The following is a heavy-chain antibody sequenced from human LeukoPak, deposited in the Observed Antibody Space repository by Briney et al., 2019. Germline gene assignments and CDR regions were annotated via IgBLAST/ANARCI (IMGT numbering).Heavy chain of an antibody. CDR2: IYYSGST. J-gene: IGHJ6*02. CDR3: ARDRGSGWYPPPLYYYYGMDV. D-gene: IGHD6-19*01. Sequence: SETLSLTCTVSGGSISSYYWSWIRQPPGKGLEWIGYIYYSGSTNYNPSLKSRVTISVDTSKNQFSLKLSSVTAADTAVYYCARDRGSGWYPPPLYYYYGMDVWGQGTTVTVSS. CDR1: GGSISSYY. V-gene: IGHV4-59*01.